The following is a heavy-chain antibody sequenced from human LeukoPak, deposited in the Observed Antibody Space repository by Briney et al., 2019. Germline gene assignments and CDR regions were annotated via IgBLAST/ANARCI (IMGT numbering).Heavy chain of an antibody. J-gene: IGHJ6*03. CDR1: GGSISSYY. CDR3: ARYGYSGSTIKTAKYYYYYYMDV. D-gene: IGHD5-12*01. Sequence: SETLSLTCTVSGGSISSYYWSWIRQPPGKGLEWIGYIYYSGSTNYNPSLKSRVTISVDTSKNQFSLKLSSVTAADTAVYYCARYGYSGSTIKTAKYYYYYYMDVWGKGTTVTVSS. V-gene: IGHV4-59*01. CDR2: IYYSGST.